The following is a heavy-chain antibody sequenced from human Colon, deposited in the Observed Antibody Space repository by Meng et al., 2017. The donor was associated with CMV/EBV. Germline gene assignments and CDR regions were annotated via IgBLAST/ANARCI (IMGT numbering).Heavy chain of an antibody. D-gene: IGHD3-3*01. CDR2: IYYSGST. CDR3: ARGGFWSGYYTGSWFDP. Sequence: LETLSLTCTVSGGSISSSSYYWGWIRQPPGKGLEWIGSIYYSGSTYYNPSLKSRVTISVDTSKNQFSLKLSSVTAADTAVYYCARGGFWSGYYTGSWFDPWGQGTLVTVSS. J-gene: IGHJ5*02. V-gene: IGHV4-39*07. CDR1: GGSISSSSYY.